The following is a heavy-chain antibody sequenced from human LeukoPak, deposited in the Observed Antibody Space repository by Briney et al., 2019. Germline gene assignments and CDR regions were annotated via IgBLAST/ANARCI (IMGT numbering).Heavy chain of an antibody. Sequence: GESLKISCKGSGYSFTSYWIGWVRQMPGKGLEWMGIIYPGDSDTRYSPSFQGQVTISADKPISTAYLQWSSLKASDTAMYYCASLSIVVVSTDAFDIWGQGTMVTVSS. CDR3: ASLSIVVVSTDAFDI. CDR1: GYSFTSYW. J-gene: IGHJ3*02. D-gene: IGHD3-22*01. CDR2: IYPGDSDT. V-gene: IGHV5-51*04.